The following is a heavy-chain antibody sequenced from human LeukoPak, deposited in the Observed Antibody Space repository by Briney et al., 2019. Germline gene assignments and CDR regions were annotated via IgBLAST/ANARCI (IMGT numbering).Heavy chain of an antibody. CDR2: IDHSGST. Sequence: SETLSLTCTVSGYSINNGYYWGWIRQPPGKGLEWIGSIDHSGSTYYNPSLKTQVTISVDTSKNQFSLKLKTVTAADTAVYYCARDSGSGTYYFAYDIWGQGTMVTVSS. CDR3: ARDSGSGTYYFAYDI. V-gene: IGHV4-38-2*02. D-gene: IGHD3-10*01. J-gene: IGHJ3*02. CDR1: GYSINNGYY.